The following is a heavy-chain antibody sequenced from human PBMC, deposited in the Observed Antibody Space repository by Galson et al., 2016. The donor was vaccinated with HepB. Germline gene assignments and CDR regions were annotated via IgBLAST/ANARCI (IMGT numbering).Heavy chain of an antibody. J-gene: IGHJ6*02. CDR1: GGSVSSGSYY. V-gene: IGHV4-61*01. D-gene: IGHD2-15*01. CDR2: IYYSGST. Sequence: LSLTCTVSGGSVSSGSYYWSWIRQPPGKGLEWIGYIYYSGSTNYNPSLKSRVPISLDTSKDQFSLKLSSVTAADTAVYYCARAERYCSGGSCYSGKYYYYGMDVWGQGTTVTVSS. CDR3: ARAERYCSGGSCYSGKYYYYGMDV.